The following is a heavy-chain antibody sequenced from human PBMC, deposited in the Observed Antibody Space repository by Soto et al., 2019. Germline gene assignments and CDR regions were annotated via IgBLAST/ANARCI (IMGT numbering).Heavy chain of an antibody. CDR3: ARAWGSGWSPSTFDY. Sequence: PGGSLRLSCAASGFTFSSCAMSRVRQAPGKGLEWVSGIGGSGDDTEYTDSVKGRFTISRDNSKNTLYLQMNSLRAEDTAVYYCARAWGSGWSPSTFDYWGQGTLVTFSS. J-gene: IGHJ4*02. D-gene: IGHD6-19*01. CDR1: GFTFSSCA. V-gene: IGHV3-23*01. CDR2: IGGSGDDT.